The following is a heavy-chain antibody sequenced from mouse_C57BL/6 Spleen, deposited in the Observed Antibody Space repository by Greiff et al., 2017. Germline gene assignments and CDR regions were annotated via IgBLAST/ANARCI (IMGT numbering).Heavy chain of an antibody. CDR3: AREGYYGSSYWYFDV. CDR2: ISDGGSYT. J-gene: IGHJ1*03. V-gene: IGHV5-4*01. Sequence: EVKLVESGGGLVKPGGSLKLSCAASGFTFSSYAMSWVRQTPEKRLEWVATISDGGSYTSYPDNVKGRFTISRDNAKNNLYLQMSHLKSEDTAMYYCAREGYYGSSYWYFDVWGTGTTVTVSS. D-gene: IGHD1-1*01. CDR1: GFTFSSYA.